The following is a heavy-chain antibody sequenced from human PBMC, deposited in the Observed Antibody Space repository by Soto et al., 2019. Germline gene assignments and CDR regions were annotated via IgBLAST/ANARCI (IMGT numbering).Heavy chain of an antibody. J-gene: IGHJ4*02. CDR3: ARGRLLWFGESRYYFDY. D-gene: IGHD3-10*01. CDR1: EFSLSNARMG. CDR2: IFSNDEK. Sequence: QVTLKESGPVLVKPTETLTLTCTVSEFSLSNARMGVSWIRQPPGKALEWLAHIFSNDEKSYSTSLKSRLTISKDTSKSQVVLTMTNMDPVDTATYYCARGRLLWFGESRYYFDYWGQGTLVTVSS. V-gene: IGHV2-26*01.